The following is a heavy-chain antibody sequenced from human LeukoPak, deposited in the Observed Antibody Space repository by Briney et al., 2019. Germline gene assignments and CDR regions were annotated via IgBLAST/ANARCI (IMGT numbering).Heavy chain of an antibody. CDR1: GFMFSSHW. V-gene: IGHV3-7*03. Sequence: GGSLRLSCAGSGFMFSSHWMTWVRQTPGRGLEWVASIKHDGSEKNYVDSVKGRFTISRDNAKNSLYVEMNNLRGEDTAVYYCARDNFDWRPLDCWGQGTLVTVSS. CDR2: IKHDGSEK. CDR3: ARDNFDWRPLDC. D-gene: IGHD3-9*01. J-gene: IGHJ4*02.